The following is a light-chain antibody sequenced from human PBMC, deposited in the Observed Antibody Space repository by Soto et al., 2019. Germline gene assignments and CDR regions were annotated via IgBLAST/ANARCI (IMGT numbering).Light chain of an antibody. V-gene: IGKV3-20*01. CDR2: GAS. J-gene: IGKJ4*01. CDR1: QSVSSSY. Sequence: EIVLTQSPGTLSLSPGERATLSCRASQSVSSSYLAWYQQKPGQAPRLLIYGASSRATGIPDRFSGSGSGTDFTLTISRLEPEDFAVYYGQQYGRSPSTFGGGTKVEIK. CDR3: QQYGRSPST.